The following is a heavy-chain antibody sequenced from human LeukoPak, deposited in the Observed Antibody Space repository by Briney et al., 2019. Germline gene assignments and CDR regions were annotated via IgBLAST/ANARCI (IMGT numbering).Heavy chain of an antibody. CDR2: IYSGGST. D-gene: IGHD1-26*01. Sequence: PGGSLRLSCAASGFTVSSNYMSWVRQAPGKGLEWVSVIYSGGSTYYADSVKGRFTISRDNSKNTLYLQMNSLRAEDTAVYYCARDLRSARGSFTTEDIWGQGTMVTVSS. CDR3: ARDLRSARGSFTTEDI. CDR1: GFTVSSNY. V-gene: IGHV3-53*01. J-gene: IGHJ3*02.